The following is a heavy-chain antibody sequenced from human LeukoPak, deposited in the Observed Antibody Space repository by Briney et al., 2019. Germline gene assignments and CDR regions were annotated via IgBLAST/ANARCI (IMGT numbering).Heavy chain of an antibody. J-gene: IGHJ6*03. V-gene: IGHV1-18*01. CDR1: GYTFTSYG. CDR3: ARDRGNQRGYYYYYMDV. CDR2: ISAYNGNT. D-gene: IGHD1-14*01. Sequence: ASVKVSCKASGYTFTSYGISWVRQAPGQGLEWVGWISAYNGNTNYAQKLQGRVTMTTDTSTSTAYMELRSLRSDDTAVYYCARDRGNQRGYYYYYMDVWGKGTTVTVSS.